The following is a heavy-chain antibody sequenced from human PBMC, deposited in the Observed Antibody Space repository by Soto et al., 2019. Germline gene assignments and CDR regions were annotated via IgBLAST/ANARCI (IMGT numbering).Heavy chain of an antibody. CDR3: ARDRGYCSSTSCKLYYYYYYMDV. V-gene: IGHV6-1*01. Sequence: SPTLSLTCAISGDSVSSNSAAWNWIRQSPSRGLEWLGRTYYRSKWYNDYAVSVKSRITINPDTSKNQFSLQLNSVTPEDTAVYYCARDRGYCSSTSCKLYYYYYYMDVWGKGTTVTVSS. D-gene: IGHD2-2*01. CDR2: TYYRSKWYN. J-gene: IGHJ6*03. CDR1: GDSVSSNSAA.